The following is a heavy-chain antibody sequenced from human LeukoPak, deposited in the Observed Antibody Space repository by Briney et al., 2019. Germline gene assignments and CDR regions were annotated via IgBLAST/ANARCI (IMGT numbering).Heavy chain of an antibody. D-gene: IGHD2-15*01. CDR3: ARRWPYCSGGSCQTRGGWFDP. CDR1: AYTSTTYD. CDR2: MNPNSGNT. Sequence: ASVKVSCKASAYTSTTYDVTWMRQATGQGLEWMGWMNPNSGNTGYAQKFQGRVTMTRNTSISTAYMELSSLRSEDTAVYYCARRWPYCSGGSCQTRGGWFDPWGQGTLVTVSS. V-gene: IGHV1-8*01. J-gene: IGHJ5*02.